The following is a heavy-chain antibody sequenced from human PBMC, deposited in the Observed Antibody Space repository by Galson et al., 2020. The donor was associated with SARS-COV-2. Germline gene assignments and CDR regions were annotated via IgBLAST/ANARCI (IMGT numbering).Heavy chain of an antibody. J-gene: IGHJ5*02. CDR2: INSDGSST. CDR3: ARGAAVARTFWFDP. D-gene: IGHD6-19*01. V-gene: IGHV3-74*01. Sequence: GESLKISCAASGFTFSSYWMHWVRQAPGKGLVWVSRINSDGSSTSYADSVKGRFTISRDNAKNTLYLQMNSLRAEDTAVYYCARGAAVARTFWFDPWGHGTLVTVSS. CDR1: GFTFSSYW.